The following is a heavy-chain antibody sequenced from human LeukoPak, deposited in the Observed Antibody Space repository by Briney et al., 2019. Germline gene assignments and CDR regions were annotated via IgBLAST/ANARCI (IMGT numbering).Heavy chain of an antibody. CDR2: IYYSGST. CDR3: ASQRGYNCRYFDY. CDR1: GGSISSSSHY. Sequence: SETLSLTCTVSGGSISSSSHYWGWIRQPPGKGLEWIGSIYYSGSTYYNPPLKSRVTISVDTSKNQFSLKLSSVTAADTAVYYCASQRGYNCRYFDYWGREPWSPSPQ. J-gene: IGHJ4*02. V-gene: IGHV4-39*01. D-gene: IGHD5-18*01.